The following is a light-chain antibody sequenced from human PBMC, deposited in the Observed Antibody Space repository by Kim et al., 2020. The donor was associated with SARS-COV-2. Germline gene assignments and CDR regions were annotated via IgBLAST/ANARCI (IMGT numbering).Light chain of an antibody. V-gene: IGKV1-5*03. CDR1: QSINTW. Sequence: DIQMTQSPSTLSASVGDRVTITCRASQSINTWLAWYQQKPGKAPKLLIYKASTLAYGVSSRFSGSGSGTEFTLSISNLQPDDFANYYCQQYNSYSTFGQGTKVDIK. CDR3: QQYNSYST. CDR2: KAS. J-gene: IGKJ1*01.